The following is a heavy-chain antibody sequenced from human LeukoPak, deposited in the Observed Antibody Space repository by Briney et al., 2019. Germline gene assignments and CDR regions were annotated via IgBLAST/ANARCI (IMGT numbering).Heavy chain of an antibody. CDR2: INPSGGST. Sequence: GASVKVSCKASGYTFTSCYMHWVRQAPGQGLEWMGIINPSGGSTSYAQKFQGRVTMTRDTSTSTVYMELSSLRSEDTAVYYCARGPAPHITMVRGVHHRAFDIWGQGTMVTVSS. CDR3: ARGPAPHITMVRGVHHRAFDI. CDR1: GYTFTSCY. D-gene: IGHD3-10*01. V-gene: IGHV1-46*01. J-gene: IGHJ3*02.